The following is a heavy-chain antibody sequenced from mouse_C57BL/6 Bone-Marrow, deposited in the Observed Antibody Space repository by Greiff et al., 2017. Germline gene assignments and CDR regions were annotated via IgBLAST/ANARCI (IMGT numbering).Heavy chain of an antibody. CDR3: ASSFYYDLYYYAMDY. Sequence: VKLQQPGAELVKPGASVKLSCKASGYTFTSYWMHWVKQRPGRGLGWIGRIDPNSGGTKYNEKFKSKATLTVDKPSSTAYMQLSSLTSEDSAVYYCASSFYYDLYYYAMDYWGQGTSVTVSS. V-gene: IGHV1-72*01. D-gene: IGHD2-4*01. CDR2: IDPNSGGT. J-gene: IGHJ4*01. CDR1: GYTFTSYW.